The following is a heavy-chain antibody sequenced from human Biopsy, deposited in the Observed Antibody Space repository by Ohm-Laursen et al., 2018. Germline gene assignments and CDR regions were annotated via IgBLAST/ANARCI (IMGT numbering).Heavy chain of an antibody. J-gene: IGHJ1*01. CDR2: FIWNSGTI. Sequence: SSLRLSCASTGFTFDVYAIHWICNSPGKGLERVAEFIWNSGTIAYGGSVKGRFTISRDNAKNSLYQHMNSLRLDDTDLYYCVRTFRNYDFLDSWGQGALVTVSS. CDR3: VRTFRNYDFLDS. V-gene: IGHV3-9*01. D-gene: IGHD3-22*01. CDR1: GFTFDVYA.